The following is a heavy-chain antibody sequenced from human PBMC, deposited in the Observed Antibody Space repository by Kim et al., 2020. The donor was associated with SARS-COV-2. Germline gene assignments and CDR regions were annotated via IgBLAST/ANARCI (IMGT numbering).Heavy chain of an antibody. Sequence: SETLSLTCDVSVGSVSGYFWSWIRQPPGKGLQWIAYIHSTGGTDCNPSLKSRLTVSVDTSRNQFSLKLSSVTAADTAIYYCARYGSRANLDFWGQGILVTVSS. CDR2: IHSTGGT. CDR3: ARYGSRANLDF. CDR1: VGSVSGYF. V-gene: IGHV4-59*02. D-gene: IGHD3-10*01. J-gene: IGHJ4*02.